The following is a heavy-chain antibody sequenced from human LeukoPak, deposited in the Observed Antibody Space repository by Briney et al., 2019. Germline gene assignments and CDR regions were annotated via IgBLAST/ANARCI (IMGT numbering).Heavy chain of an antibody. Sequence: GGSLRLSCAASGFTFSSYAMSWVRQAPGKGLEWVAVIWYDGSNKYYADSVKGRFTISRDNSKNTLYLQMNSLRAEDTAVYYCARAWGRDGYSPADYWGQGTLVTVSS. J-gene: IGHJ4*02. D-gene: IGHD5-24*01. CDR3: ARAWGRDGYSPADY. CDR1: GFTFSSYA. CDR2: IWYDGSNK. V-gene: IGHV3-33*08.